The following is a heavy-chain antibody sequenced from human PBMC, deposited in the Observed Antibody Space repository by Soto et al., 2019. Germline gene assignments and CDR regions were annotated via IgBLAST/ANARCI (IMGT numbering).Heavy chain of an antibody. V-gene: IGHV1-46*01. CDR2: FNPSGDAT. CDR3: ARRGMSKIGFDT. Sequence: QVQLVQSGAEVKKPGTSVKVSCKASGYIFSNYYMHWVRQAPGQGLEWMGVFNPSGDATHYAQSFQGRVSVTRDTSTSTVYMELSTLTSEDPAVYYCARRGMSKIGFDTWGQGTMVTVSS. J-gene: IGHJ3*02. CDR1: GYIFSNYY. D-gene: IGHD3-10*01.